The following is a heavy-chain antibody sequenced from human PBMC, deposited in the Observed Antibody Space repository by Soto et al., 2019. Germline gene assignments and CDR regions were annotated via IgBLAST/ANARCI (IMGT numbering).Heavy chain of an antibody. V-gene: IGHV4-34*01. CDR1: GGSFSGYY. CDR3: ASFDSGSNYYFDY. D-gene: IGHD3-10*01. CDR2: INHSGST. J-gene: IGHJ4*02. Sequence: SETLSLTCAVYGGSFSGYYWSWVRQPPGKGLEWIGEINHSGSTSYNPSLKSRVTISVDTSKNQFSLKLTSVTAADTAVYYCASFDSGSNYYFDYWGQGTLVTVSS.